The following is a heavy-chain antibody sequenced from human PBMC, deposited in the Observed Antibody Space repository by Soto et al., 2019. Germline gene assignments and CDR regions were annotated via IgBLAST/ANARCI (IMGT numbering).Heavy chain of an antibody. CDR2: ISAYNGNT. J-gene: IGHJ3*02. D-gene: IGHD3-22*01. Sequence: QVQLVQSGAEVKKPGASVKVSCKASGYTFTSYGISWVRQAPGQGLEWMGWISAYNGNTNYAQKLQGRVTMTTDTSTSTAYMELRSLRSDDTAVYYCARGPPPTYYYDSSGYSDAFDIWGQGTMVTVSS. V-gene: IGHV1-18*01. CDR1: GYTFTSYG. CDR3: ARGPPPTYYYDSSGYSDAFDI.